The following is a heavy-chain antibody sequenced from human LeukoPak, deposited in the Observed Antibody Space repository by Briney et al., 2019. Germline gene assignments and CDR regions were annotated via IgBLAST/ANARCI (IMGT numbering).Heavy chain of an antibody. V-gene: IGHV1-3*03. D-gene: IGHD5-24*01. J-gene: IGHJ4*02. Sequence: ASVKVSCKTSGYTFTNYAMHWVRQAPGQTIEWLAWINPANGYTRYSQHFQDRVTVSSDASADTAYMELSSLRSEDKAVYYCAIRDGHTDHWGQGTLVTVSS. CDR3: AIRDGHTDH. CDR2: INPANGYT. CDR1: GYTFTNYA.